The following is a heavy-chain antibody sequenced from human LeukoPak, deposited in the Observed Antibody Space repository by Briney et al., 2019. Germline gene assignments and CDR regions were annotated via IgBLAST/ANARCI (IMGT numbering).Heavy chain of an antibody. CDR2: IYYSGST. J-gene: IGHJ3*02. D-gene: IGHD6-6*01. CDR3: ARQVGGSSNAFDI. CDR1: GGSISSYY. V-gene: IGHV4-59*01. Sequence: SETLSLTCTVSGGSISSYYWSWIRQPPGKGLECIGYIYYSGSTNYNPSLKSRVTISVDTSKNQLSLKLSSVTAADTAVYYCARQVGGSSNAFDIWGQGTMVTVSS.